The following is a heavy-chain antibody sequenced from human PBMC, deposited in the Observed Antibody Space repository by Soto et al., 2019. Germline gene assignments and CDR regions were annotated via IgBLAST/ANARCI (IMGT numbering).Heavy chain of an antibody. D-gene: IGHD6-19*01. V-gene: IGHV1-3*01. CDR2: VNHVNGNT. CDR3: ATGFTEYSSGWHYFQY. Sequence: ASVKVSCKASGYVFTNYAMHWVRQAPGQRLEWMGWVNHVNGNTKYSQKFQGGVTITRDTSASTAFMELSGLRSGDTAVYYCATGFTEYSSGWHYFQYWGQGTQVTVSS. CDR1: GYVFTNYA. J-gene: IGHJ1*01.